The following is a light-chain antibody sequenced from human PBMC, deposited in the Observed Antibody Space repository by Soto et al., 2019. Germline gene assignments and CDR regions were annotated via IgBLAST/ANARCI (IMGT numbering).Light chain of an antibody. J-gene: IGKJ5*01. Sequence: EIVLTQSPATLSLSPGARATLSCRASQSVSSYFAWYQQKPGQAPRLLIYDASNRTTGITARFSGSGSGTDFTLTISSLEPEDFAVYYCQQPDNWPITFGQGTRLEIK. CDR2: DAS. V-gene: IGKV3-11*01. CDR3: QQPDNWPIT. CDR1: QSVSSY.